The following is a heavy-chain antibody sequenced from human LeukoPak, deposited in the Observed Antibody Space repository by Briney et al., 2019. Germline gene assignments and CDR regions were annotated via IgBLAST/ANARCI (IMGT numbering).Heavy chain of an antibody. D-gene: IGHD6-13*01. CDR1: GFPFNAYW. J-gene: IGHJ4*02. Sequence: GGSLRLSCAASGFPFNAYWMTWVRQAPGKGLEWVANIRQDGDTKYYVDSVKGRFTISRDNAMNSLYLQMNSLRAEDAAIYYCARSLPYGTTWYGRSDFWGQGTLVTVSS. CDR2: IRQDGDTK. CDR3: ARSLPYGTTWYGRSDF. V-gene: IGHV3-7*03.